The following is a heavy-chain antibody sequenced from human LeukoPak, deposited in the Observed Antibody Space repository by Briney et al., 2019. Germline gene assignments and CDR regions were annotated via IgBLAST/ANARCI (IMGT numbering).Heavy chain of an antibody. CDR2: INHSGST. D-gene: IGHD1-26*01. CDR3: AREEPQKYYFDY. Sequence: SETLSLTCTVSGGSISSYYWSWIRQPPGKGLEWIGEINHSGSTNYNPSLKSRVTISGDTSKNQFSLKLSSVTAADTAVYYCAREEPQKYYFDYWGQGTLVTVSS. CDR1: GGSISSYY. J-gene: IGHJ4*02. V-gene: IGHV4-34*01.